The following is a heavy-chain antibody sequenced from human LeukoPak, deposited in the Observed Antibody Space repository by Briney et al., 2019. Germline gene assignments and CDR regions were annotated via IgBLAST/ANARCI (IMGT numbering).Heavy chain of an antibody. CDR3: AKDGRSTTPGY. CDR2: VSGDGRVT. D-gene: IGHD2/OR15-2a*01. V-gene: IGHV3-23*01. Sequence: GGSLRLSCAASGFTFSSYAMSWVRQAPGKGLEWVSTVSGDGRVTYYADSVKGRFTISRDNSKDTLYLQMSSLRAEDTAVFYCAKDGRSTTPGYWGQGTLVTVSS. J-gene: IGHJ4*02. CDR1: GFTFSSYA.